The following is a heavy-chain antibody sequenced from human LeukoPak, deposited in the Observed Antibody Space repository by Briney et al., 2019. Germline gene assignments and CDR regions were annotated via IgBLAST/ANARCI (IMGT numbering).Heavy chain of an antibody. V-gene: IGHV1-2*02. CDR3: ARDRRVGYCSSTSCLNWFDP. D-gene: IGHD2-2*01. CDR2: INPNSGGT. CDR1: GYTFTGYY. J-gene: IGHJ5*02. Sequence: ASVKVSCKASGYTFTGYYMHWVRQAPGQGLEWMGWINPNSGGTNYARKFQGRVTMTRDTSISTAYMELSRLRSDDTAVYYCARDRRVGYCSSTSCLNWFDPWGQGTLVTVSS.